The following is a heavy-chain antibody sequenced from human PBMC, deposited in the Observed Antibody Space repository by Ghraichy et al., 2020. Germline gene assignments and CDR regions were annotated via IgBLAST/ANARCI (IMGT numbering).Heavy chain of an antibody. V-gene: IGHV1-18*01. J-gene: IGHJ4*02. CDR2: INPDNGNT. Sequence: ASVKVSCKTSSSHFSTPGTFRELVAPGLRLKRMGWINPDNGNTNYAPKVRGRVTMTTDTSTSTAYMELRSLRSDDTAVYYCARDRGLPNFGDYNPFDSWGQGTLVTFTS. CDR1: SSHFSTPG. CDR3: ARDRGLPNFGDYNPFDS. D-gene: IGHD4-17*01.